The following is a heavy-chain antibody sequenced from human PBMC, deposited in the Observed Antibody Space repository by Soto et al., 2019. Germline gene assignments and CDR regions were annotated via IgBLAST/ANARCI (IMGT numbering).Heavy chain of an antibody. CDR1: GFTFINAW. CDR3: TTDIPHRDTIFGVVITPSYGMDV. V-gene: IGHV3-15*07. Sequence: GGSLRLSCAASGFTFINAWMNWVRQAPGKGLEWVGRIKTKTDGGTTDYAAPVKGRFTISRDDSKNTLYLQMNSLKTEDTAVYYCTTDIPHRDTIFGVVITPSYGMDVWGQGTTVTVSS. CDR2: IKTKTDGGTT. J-gene: IGHJ6*02. D-gene: IGHD3-3*01.